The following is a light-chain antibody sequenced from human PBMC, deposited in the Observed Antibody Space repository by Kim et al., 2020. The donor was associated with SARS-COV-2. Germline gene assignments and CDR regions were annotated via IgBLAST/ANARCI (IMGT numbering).Light chain of an antibody. CDR2: KDS. CDR1: ALSNQY. Sequence: SYELTQPPSVSVSPGQTARITCSGDALSNQYAYWYQQKPGQAPVLVIYKDSERPSGIPERLSGSSSGTTVTLTISGVQAEDEADYYCQSSDSSGSLYVFGTGTKVTVL. CDR3: QSSDSSGSLYV. V-gene: IGLV3-25*03. J-gene: IGLJ1*01.